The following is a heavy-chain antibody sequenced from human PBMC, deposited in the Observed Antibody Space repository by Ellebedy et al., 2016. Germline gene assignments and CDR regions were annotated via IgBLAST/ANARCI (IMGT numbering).Heavy chain of an antibody. CDR3: AREKGGTMIVVVIAQLPDY. CDR1: GFTFSSYA. Sequence: GESLKISXAASGFTFSSYAMSWVRQAPGKGLEWVSAISGSGGSTYYADSVKGRFTISRDNSKNTLYLQMKSLRAEDTAVYYCAREKGGTMIVVVIAQLPDYWGQGTLVTVSS. CDR2: ISGSGGST. V-gene: IGHV3-23*01. D-gene: IGHD3-22*01. J-gene: IGHJ4*02.